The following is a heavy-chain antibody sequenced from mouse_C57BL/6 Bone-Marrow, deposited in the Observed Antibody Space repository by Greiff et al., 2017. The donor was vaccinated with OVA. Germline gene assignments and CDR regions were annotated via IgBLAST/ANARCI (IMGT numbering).Heavy chain of an antibody. J-gene: IGHJ3*01. V-gene: IGHV1-81*01. D-gene: IGHD2-1*01. CDR2: IYPRSGNT. Sequence: VQLQQSGAELARPGASVKLSCKASGYTFTSYGISWVKQRTGQGLEWIGEIYPRSGNTYYNETFKGKATLTADKSSSTAYMELRSLTSEDSAVYVCARYEDGNYVGFAYWGQGTLVTVSA. CDR1: GYTFTSYG. CDR3: ARYEDGNYVGFAY.